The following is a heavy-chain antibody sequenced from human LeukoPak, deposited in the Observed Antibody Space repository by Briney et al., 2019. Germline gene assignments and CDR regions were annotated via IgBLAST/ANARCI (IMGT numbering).Heavy chain of an antibody. CDR2: ISGGSSTI. CDR1: GFSFSSNS. J-gene: IGHJ4*02. Sequence: GGSLRLSCAASGFSFSSNSMNWVRQAPGKWLEWVSYISGGSSTIYYADSVKGRFTISRDNAKNSLYLQMNSLRAEDTAVYYCVTNFDPDVDWGQGTLVTVSS. V-gene: IGHV3-48*01. CDR3: VTNFDPDVD. D-gene: IGHD3-9*01.